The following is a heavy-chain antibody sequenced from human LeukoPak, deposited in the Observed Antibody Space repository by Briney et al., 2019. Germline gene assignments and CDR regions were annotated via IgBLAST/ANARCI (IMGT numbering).Heavy chain of an antibody. Sequence: QSGGSLRLSCAASGFTFSSYAMSWVRQAPGKGLEWVSAISGSGDGTYYADSVKGRFTISRDNSKSMLYLEMNSLRAEDTATYFCAARPTSAAVAPSDFWGQGTLVTVSS. V-gene: IGHV3-23*01. D-gene: IGHD6-19*01. CDR3: AARPTSAAVAPSDF. J-gene: IGHJ4*02. CDR2: ISGSGDGT. CDR1: GFTFSSYA.